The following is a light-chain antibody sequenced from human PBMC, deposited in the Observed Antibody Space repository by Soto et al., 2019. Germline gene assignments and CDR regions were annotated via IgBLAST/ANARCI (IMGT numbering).Light chain of an antibody. V-gene: IGKV3-11*01. CDR1: QSVSGY. CDR2: DAS. J-gene: IGKJ4*01. CDR3: QQRSNWPPSLT. Sequence: EIVLTQSPATLSLSPGERATLSCRASQSVSGYLAWHQQKPGQAPRLLIYDASNRATGIPARFSGSGSGTDFTLTISSLEPEDFAVYYCQQRSNWPPSLTFGGGTKVDIK.